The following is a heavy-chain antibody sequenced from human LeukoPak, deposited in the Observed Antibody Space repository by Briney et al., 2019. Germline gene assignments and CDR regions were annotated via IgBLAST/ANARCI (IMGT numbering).Heavy chain of an antibody. CDR2: IIPILGIA. Sequence: SVKVSCKASGGTFSSYAISWVRQAPGQGLEWMGRIIPILGIANYAQKFQGRVTITADKSTSTAYMELSSPRSEDTAVYYCATSVGRYSSSWYEDYWGQGTLVTVSS. CDR1: GGTFSSYA. CDR3: ATSVGRYSSSWYEDY. V-gene: IGHV1-69*04. D-gene: IGHD6-13*01. J-gene: IGHJ4*02.